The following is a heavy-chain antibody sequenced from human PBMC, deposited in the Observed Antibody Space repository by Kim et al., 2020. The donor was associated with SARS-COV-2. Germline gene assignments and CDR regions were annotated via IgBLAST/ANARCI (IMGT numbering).Heavy chain of an antibody. CDR3: ARAVSGSYFPAYYYYGMDV. CDR2: IGTAGDT. CDR1: GFTFSSYD. Sequence: GGSLRLSCAASGFTFSSYDMHWVRQATGKGLEWVSTIGTAGDTYYPGSVKGRFNISRENAKNSLYLQMNSLRAGDTAVYYCARAVSGSYFPAYYYYGMDVWGQGTTVTVSS. V-gene: IGHV3-13*04. J-gene: IGHJ6*02. D-gene: IGHD1-26*01.